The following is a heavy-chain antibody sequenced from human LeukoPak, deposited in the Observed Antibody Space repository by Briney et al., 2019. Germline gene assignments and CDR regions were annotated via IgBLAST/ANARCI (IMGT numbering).Heavy chain of an antibody. J-gene: IGHJ4*02. CDR1: GGSISSYY. Sequence: PSETLSLTCTVSGGSISSYYWSWIRQPAGKGLEWIGRIYTSGSTNYNPSLKSRVTISVDTSKNQFSLKLSSVTAADTAVYYCARDQSSGWTYYFDYWGQGTLVTVSS. CDR2: IYTSGST. V-gene: IGHV4-4*07. D-gene: IGHD6-19*01. CDR3: ARDQSSGWTYYFDY.